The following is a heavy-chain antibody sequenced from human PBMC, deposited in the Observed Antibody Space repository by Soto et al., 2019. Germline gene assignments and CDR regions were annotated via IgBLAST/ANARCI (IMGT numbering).Heavy chain of an antibody. D-gene: IGHD5-18*01. CDR2: ITPIYPTT. J-gene: IGHJ4*02. CDR3: ARIPRYSFPTSDDLDS. V-gene: IGHV1-69*13. Sequence: ASVKVSCKASGGTFYTYTFSWVRQAPGQGLEWMGSITPIYPTTNYAEKFQGRLTVTADGSTNTAYMELNSLTSEDTAVYYCARIPRYSFPTSDDLDSWGQGTLVTVS. CDR1: GGTFYTYT.